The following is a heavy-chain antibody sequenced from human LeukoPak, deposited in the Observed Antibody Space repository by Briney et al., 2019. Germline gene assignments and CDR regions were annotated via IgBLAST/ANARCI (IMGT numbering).Heavy chain of an antibody. Sequence: SETLSLTCTVSGGSISSHYWSWIRQPPGKGLEWIGYIYYSGSTNYNPSLKSRVTISVDTSKNQFSLKLSSVTAADTAVYYCARGGSSLLGTYYDFWRGHYYYYMDVWGKGTTVTVSS. CDR1: GGSISSHY. D-gene: IGHD3-3*01. V-gene: IGHV4-59*11. J-gene: IGHJ6*03. CDR2: IYYSGST. CDR3: ARGGSSLLGTYYDFWRGHYYYYMDV.